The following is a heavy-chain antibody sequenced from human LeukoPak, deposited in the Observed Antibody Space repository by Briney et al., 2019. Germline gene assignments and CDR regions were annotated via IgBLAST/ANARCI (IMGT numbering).Heavy chain of an antibody. CDR3: ARLHYDVLTGPFDY. CDR2: ISGSGDST. V-gene: IGHV3-23*01. Sequence: GGSLRLSCAASGFTFSSYSMNWVRQAPGKGLKWVSGISGSGDSTYYADSVKGRFTISRENSKNTLWLQMNSLRAEDTAVYYCARLHYDVLTGPFDYWGQGTLVTVSS. CDR1: GFTFSSYS. D-gene: IGHD3-9*01. J-gene: IGHJ4*02.